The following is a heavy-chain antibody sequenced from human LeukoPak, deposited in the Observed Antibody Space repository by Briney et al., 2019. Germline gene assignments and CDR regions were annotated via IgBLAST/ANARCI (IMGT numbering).Heavy chain of an antibody. V-gene: IGHV4-4*07. CDR3: AREPRGEAAAGTSAYYYYYYMDV. CDR1: GGSISSYY. CDR2: IYTSGST. D-gene: IGHD6-13*01. J-gene: IGHJ6*03. Sequence: SETLSLACTVSGGSISSYYWSWIRQPAGKGLEWIGRIYTSGSTNYNPSLKSRVTMSVDTSKNQFSLKLSSVTAADTAVYYCAREPRGEAAAGTSAYYYYYYMDVWGKGTTVTVSS.